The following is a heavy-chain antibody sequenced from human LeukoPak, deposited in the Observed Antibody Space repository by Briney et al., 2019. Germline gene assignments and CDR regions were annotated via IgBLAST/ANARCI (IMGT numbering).Heavy chain of an antibody. CDR1: GYTFTGYY. V-gene: IGHV1-2*02. D-gene: IGHD6-13*01. J-gene: IGHJ5*02. Sequence: ASVKVSCKASGYTFTGYYMHWVRQAPGQGLDWMGWINPNSGGTNYAQKCHGRVTMSRDTAISTAYMELSRLRSDETAVYYCARDRLAAAGTGGDWFDPWGQGTLVTVSS. CDR2: INPNSGGT. CDR3: ARDRLAAAGTGGDWFDP.